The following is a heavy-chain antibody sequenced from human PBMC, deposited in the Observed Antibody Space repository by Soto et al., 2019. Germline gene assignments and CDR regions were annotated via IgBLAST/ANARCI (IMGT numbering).Heavy chain of an antibody. V-gene: IGHV1-18*01. CDR1: GYTFTSDG. D-gene: IGHD3-10*01. CDR3: ARAGGKCDV. CDR2: ISAYNGNT. Sequence: QVQLEQSGSEVKKPGASVKVSCKASGYTFTSDGISWVRQAPGQGIEWMGWISAYNGNTNYAQKLQCIVTTTTHTSTSTGYMELRGPSSDDSAVYYSARAGGKCDVWGQGTTVTVSS. J-gene: IGHJ6*02.